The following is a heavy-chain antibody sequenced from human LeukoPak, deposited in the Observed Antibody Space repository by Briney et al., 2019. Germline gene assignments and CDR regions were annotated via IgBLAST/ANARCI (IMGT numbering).Heavy chain of an antibody. CDR3: ARRGYDYYDSSGYYLFGY. CDR2: IYPGDSDT. CDR1: GYSFTSYW. V-gene: IGHV5-51*07. J-gene: IGHJ4*02. Sequence: GESLKISCKGSGYSFTSYWIGWVHQMPGKGLEWMGIIYPGDSDTRYSPSFQGQVTISADKSISTAYLQWSSLKASDTAMYYCARRGYDYYDSSGYYLFGYWGQGTLVTVSS. D-gene: IGHD3-22*01.